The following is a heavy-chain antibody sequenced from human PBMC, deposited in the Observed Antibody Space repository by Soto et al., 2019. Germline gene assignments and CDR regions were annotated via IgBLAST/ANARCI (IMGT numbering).Heavy chain of an antibody. D-gene: IGHD5-18*01. CDR2: ISAYNGNT. J-gene: IGHJ6*02. Sequence: RASVKVSCKASGYTFTSYGISWVRQAPGQGLEWMGWISAYNGNTNYAQKLQGRVTMTTDTSTSTAYMELRSLRSDDTAVYYCAVQVDTAMGDYYYGMDVWGQGTTVTVSS. CDR3: AVQVDTAMGDYYYGMDV. CDR1: GYTFTSYG. V-gene: IGHV1-18*01.